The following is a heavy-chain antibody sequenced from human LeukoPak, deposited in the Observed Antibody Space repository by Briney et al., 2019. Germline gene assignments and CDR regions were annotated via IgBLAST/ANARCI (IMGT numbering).Heavy chain of an antibody. V-gene: IGHV4-38-2*01. D-gene: IGHD4-11*01. CDR2: IYHSGST. CDR3: ARHYSNYVHFDY. Sequence: SETLSLTCAVSGYSISSGYYWGWIRQSPGKGLEWIGSIYHSGSTYYNPSLKSRVTMSVDTSKNQFSLKLSSVTAADTAVYNCARHYSNYVHFDYWGQGTLVTVSS. CDR1: GYSISSGYY. J-gene: IGHJ4*02.